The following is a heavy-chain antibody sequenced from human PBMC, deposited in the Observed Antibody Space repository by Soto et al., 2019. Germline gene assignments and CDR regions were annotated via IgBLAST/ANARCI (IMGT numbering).Heavy chain of an antibody. D-gene: IGHD3-22*01. J-gene: IGHJ6*02. CDR2: IWYDGGNK. CDR3: AREDYYDSSGYYYRVGYYGMDV. Sequence: GGSLRLSCAASGFTFSSYGMHWVRQAPGKGLEWVAVIWYDGGNKYYADSVKGRFTISRDNSKNTLYLQMNSLRAEDTAVYYCAREDYYDSSGYYYRVGYYGMDVWGQGTTVTVSS. CDR1: GFTFSSYG. V-gene: IGHV3-33*01.